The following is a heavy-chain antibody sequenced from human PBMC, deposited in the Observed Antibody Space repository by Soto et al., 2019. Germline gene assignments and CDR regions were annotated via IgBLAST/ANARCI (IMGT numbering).Heavy chain of an antibody. J-gene: IGHJ6*02. CDR2: IYPGDSDT. V-gene: IGHV5-51*01. Sequence: PGESLKISCKCSGYSVTSYWIGWVRQMPGKGLEWMGIIYPGDSDTRYSPAFQVQVTISAAKSISTTYLQWSSLKASDTAMYYCARRSRYAVGVYGMDVWGQGTTVTVSS. CDR1: GYSVTSYW. CDR3: ARRSRYAVGVYGMDV. D-gene: IGHD2-2*01.